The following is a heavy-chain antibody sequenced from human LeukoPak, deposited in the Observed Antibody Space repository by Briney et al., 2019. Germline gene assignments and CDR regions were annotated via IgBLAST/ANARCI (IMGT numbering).Heavy chain of an antibody. J-gene: IGHJ4*02. Sequence: SETLSLTCTVCGGSVSISSYYWGWIRQPPGKGLKWIGSIYYSGSTYYSPSLKSRVTISVDTSKSQFSLKLSSVTAADTAVYYCARYHSGYDGYWGQGTLVTVSS. CDR1: GGSVSISSYY. CDR2: IYYSGST. D-gene: IGHD5-12*01. V-gene: IGHV4-39*07. CDR3: ARYHSGYDGY.